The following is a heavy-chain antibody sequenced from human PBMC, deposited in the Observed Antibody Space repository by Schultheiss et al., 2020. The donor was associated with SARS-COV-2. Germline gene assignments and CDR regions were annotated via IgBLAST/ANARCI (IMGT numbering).Heavy chain of an antibody. J-gene: IGHJ4*02. D-gene: IGHD1-26*01. V-gene: IGHV3-21*01. CDR2: ISSSSSYI. CDR1: GFTFSSYS. CDR3: ARAPQGGNFDY. Sequence: RGSPRLSCAASGFTFSSYSMNWVRQAPGKGLEWVSSISSSSSYIYYADSVKGRFTISRDNAKNSLYLQMNSLRAEDTAVYYCARAPQGGNFDYWGQGTLVTVSS.